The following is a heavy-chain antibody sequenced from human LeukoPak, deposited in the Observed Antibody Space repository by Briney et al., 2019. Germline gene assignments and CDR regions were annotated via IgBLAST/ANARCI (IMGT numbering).Heavy chain of an antibody. CDR2: VNSDGSST. V-gene: IGHV3-74*01. CDR1: GFTFSSYW. CDR3: AKDPHSSGWFGP. D-gene: IGHD6-19*01. J-gene: IGHJ5*02. Sequence: GGSLRLSCAASGFTFSSYWMHWVRQAPGKGLVWVSRVNSDGSSTTYADSVKGRFTISRDNSKNTLYLQMNSLRAEDTAVYYCAKDPHSSGWFGPWGQGTLVTVSS.